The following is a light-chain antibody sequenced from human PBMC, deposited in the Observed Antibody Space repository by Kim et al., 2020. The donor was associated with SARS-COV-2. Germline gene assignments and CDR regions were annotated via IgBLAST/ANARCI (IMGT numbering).Light chain of an antibody. CDR1: TLRSYY. J-gene: IGLJ2*01. Sequence: VSLGPAVRITCQGDTLRSYYATWYQQTPGQAPILVIYGKNNRPSGIPDRFSGSSSGNAASLTIPGTQAGDEADYYCNSRDSNDNVVFGGGTQLTVL. CDR3: NSRDSNDNVV. CDR2: GKN. V-gene: IGLV3-19*01.